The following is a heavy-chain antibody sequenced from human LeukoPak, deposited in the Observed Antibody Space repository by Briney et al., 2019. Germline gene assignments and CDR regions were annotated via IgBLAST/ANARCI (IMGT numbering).Heavy chain of an antibody. CDR3: TSGTGYTDHDY. Sequence: PGGSLRLSCAASGFTFSNAWMSWVRQAPGKGLDWVGRIKSKIDGGTIDYAAPVKGRFIVSRDDSEDTLYLEMNSLKTEDTAVYYCTSGTGYTDHDYWGEGTLVTVSS. CDR1: GFTFSNAW. CDR2: IKSKIDGGTI. V-gene: IGHV3-15*01. D-gene: IGHD5-12*01. J-gene: IGHJ4*02.